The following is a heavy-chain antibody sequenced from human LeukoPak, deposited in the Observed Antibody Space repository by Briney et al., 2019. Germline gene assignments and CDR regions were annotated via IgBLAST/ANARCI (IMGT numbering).Heavy chain of an antibody. V-gene: IGHV3-21*01. Sequence: PGGSLRLSCAASGFTFSSYSMNWVRQAPGKGLEWVSSISSSSSYIYYADSVKGRFTISRDNAKNSLYLQMNSLRAEDTAAYYCARDPPPQIAFDYWGQGTLVTVSS. CDR3: ARDPPPQIAFDY. D-gene: IGHD2/OR15-2a*01. CDR2: ISSSSSYI. J-gene: IGHJ4*02. CDR1: GFTFSSYS.